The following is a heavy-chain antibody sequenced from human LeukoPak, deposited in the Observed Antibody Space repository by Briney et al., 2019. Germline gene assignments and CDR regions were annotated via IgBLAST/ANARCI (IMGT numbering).Heavy chain of an antibody. D-gene: IGHD3-22*01. CDR2: IKQDGSER. V-gene: IGHV3-7*03. CDR3: ARDRWSYDPQGGFDC. Sequence: GGSLRLSCAASRFIFTNYWIHWVRQAPGKGLEWVANIKQDGSERYYVDSVKGRFTLSRDNAKNSLYLQMNSLRAEDTAVYYCARDRWSYDPQGGFDCWGQGTLVTVSS. J-gene: IGHJ4*02. CDR1: RFIFTNYW.